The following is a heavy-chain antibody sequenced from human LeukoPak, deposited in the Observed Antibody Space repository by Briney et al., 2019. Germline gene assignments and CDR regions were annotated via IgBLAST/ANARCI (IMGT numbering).Heavy chain of an antibody. CDR3: ARAVYDSSGYYPFDY. CDR2: ISAYNGNT. Sequence: ASVKVSCKASGGTFSSYAISWVRQAPGQGLEWMGWISAYNGNTNYAQKLQGRVTMTTDTSTSTACMELRSLRSDDTAVYYCARAVYDSSGYYPFDYWGQGTLVTVSS. D-gene: IGHD3-22*01. J-gene: IGHJ4*02. CDR1: GGTFSSYA. V-gene: IGHV1-18*01.